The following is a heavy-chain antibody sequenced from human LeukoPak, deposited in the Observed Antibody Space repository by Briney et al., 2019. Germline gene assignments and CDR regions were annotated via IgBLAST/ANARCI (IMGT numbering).Heavy chain of an antibody. CDR2: IIPIFGTA. J-gene: IGHJ6*03. Sequence: SVKVSCKASGGTFSSYAISWVRQAPGQGLEWMGGIIPIFGTANYAQKFQGRVTITAGKSTSTAYMELSSLRSEDTAVYYCAIPPEPSIAVADKGRYYYYYYMDVWGKGTTVTVSS. CDR1: GGTFSSYA. CDR3: AIPPEPSIAVADKGRYYYYYYMDV. D-gene: IGHD6-19*01. V-gene: IGHV1-69*06.